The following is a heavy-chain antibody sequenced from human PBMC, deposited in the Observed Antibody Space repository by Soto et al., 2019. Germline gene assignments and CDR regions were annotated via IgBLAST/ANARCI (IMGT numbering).Heavy chain of an antibody. J-gene: IGHJ6*03. CDR1: GFTFSSYW. V-gene: IGHV3-74*01. D-gene: IGHD5-18*01. CDR3: ARGGTAMAEIYYYYYMDV. Sequence: GGSLRLSCAASGFTFSSYWMHWVRQAPGKGLVWVSRINSDGSSTSYADSVKGRFTISRDNAKNTLYLQMNGLRAEDTAVYYCARGGTAMAEIYYYYYMDVWGKGTTVTVSS. CDR2: INSDGSST.